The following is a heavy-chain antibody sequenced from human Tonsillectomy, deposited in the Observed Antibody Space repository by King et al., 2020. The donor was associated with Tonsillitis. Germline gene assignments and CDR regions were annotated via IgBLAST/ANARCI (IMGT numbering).Heavy chain of an antibody. V-gene: IGHV3-7*01. D-gene: IGHD2-21*02. CDR1: GFTFSHYC. CDR2: IKQAGIEK. Sequence: QLVESGGDLVQPGGSLRLSCVAAGFTFSHYCMAWVRQAPGKGLECVATIKQAGIEKYYVDSVKVGFTISRDNAKDSLPLQMNSLGAEDTAVYYCARDLTADGVFDVWGQGTLVTVSS. CDR3: ARDLTADGVFDV. J-gene: IGHJ3*01.